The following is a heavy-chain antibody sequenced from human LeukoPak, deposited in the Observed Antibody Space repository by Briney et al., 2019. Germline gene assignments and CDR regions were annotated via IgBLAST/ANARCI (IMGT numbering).Heavy chain of an antibody. CDR2: IIPIFGTA. Sequence: GASVKVSCKASGGTFSSYAISWVRQAPGQGLEWMGRIIPIFGTANYAQKFQGRVTITTDESTSTAYMELSSLRSEDTAVYYCARESYYDMAHWGQGTLVTVSS. CDR3: ARESYYDMAH. J-gene: IGHJ4*02. V-gene: IGHV1-69*05. CDR1: GGTFSSYA. D-gene: IGHD3-22*01.